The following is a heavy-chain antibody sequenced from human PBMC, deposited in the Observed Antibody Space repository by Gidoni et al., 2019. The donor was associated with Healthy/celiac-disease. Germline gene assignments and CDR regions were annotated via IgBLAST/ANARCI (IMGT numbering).Heavy chain of an antibody. CDR3: ARAEFIVVVPAALDY. J-gene: IGHJ4*02. D-gene: IGHD2-2*01. Sequence: QVQLVESGGGVVQPGSYMRLSWAASGLPCLSYGRHWVRQAAGKGLEWVAVIWYEGSNKYYADSVKGRFTISRDNSKNTLYLQMNSLRAGDTAVYYCARAEFIVVVPAALDYWGQGTLVTVSS. CDR1: GLPCLSYG. CDR2: IWYEGSNK. V-gene: IGHV3-33*01.